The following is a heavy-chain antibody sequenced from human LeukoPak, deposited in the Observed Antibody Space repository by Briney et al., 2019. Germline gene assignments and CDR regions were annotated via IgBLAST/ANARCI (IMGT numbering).Heavy chain of an antibody. D-gene: IGHD6-19*01. J-gene: IGHJ4*02. V-gene: IGHV3-74*01. Sequence: GGSLRLSFAASGFSFHEYWMHWVGRSPGKGRMWVLRINSDGSTTSYAASEKWRCTISRDNAKNTLYLQMNSLRAEDTAVYYCARAVAAGPLDYWGQGTLVTVSS. CDR3: ARAVAAGPLDY. CDR1: GFSFHEYW. CDR2: INSDGSTT.